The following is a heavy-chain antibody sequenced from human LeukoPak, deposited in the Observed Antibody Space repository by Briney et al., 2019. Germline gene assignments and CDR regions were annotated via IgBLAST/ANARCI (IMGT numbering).Heavy chain of an antibody. CDR1: GFTFSDYY. Sequence: SGGSLRLSCAASGFTFSDYYMSWIRQAPGKGLEWVSYISSSGSTIYYADSVKGQFTISRDNAKNSLYLQMNSLRAEDTAVYYCARDGAKTPYYYGMDVWGQGTTVTVSS. J-gene: IGHJ6*02. CDR3: ARDGAKTPYYYGMDV. V-gene: IGHV3-11*01. D-gene: IGHD4/OR15-4a*01. CDR2: ISSSGSTI.